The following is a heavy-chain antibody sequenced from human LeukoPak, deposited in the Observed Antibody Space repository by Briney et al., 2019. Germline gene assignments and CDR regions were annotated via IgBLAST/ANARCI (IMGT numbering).Heavy chain of an antibody. D-gene: IGHD3-22*01. J-gene: IGHJ4*02. Sequence: GASVKVSCKASGYTFTGYYMHWVRQAPGQGLEWMGWINPNSGGTKHAQKFQGRVTMTRDTSISTAYMELSSLRSEDTAVYYCARDGSHRLYDSSGYGAYWGQGTLVTVSS. CDR1: GYTFTGYY. V-gene: IGHV1-2*02. CDR2: INPNSGGT. CDR3: ARDGSHRLYDSSGYGAY.